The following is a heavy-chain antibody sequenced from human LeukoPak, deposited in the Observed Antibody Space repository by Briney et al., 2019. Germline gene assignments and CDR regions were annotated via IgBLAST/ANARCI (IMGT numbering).Heavy chain of an antibody. CDR2: MYNSGST. J-gene: IGHJ5*02. CDR3: AREADRWFDP. CDR1: GYSISSGYY. V-gene: IGHV4-38-2*02. Sequence: SETLSLTCTVSGYSISSGYYWGWIRQPPGKGLEWIGTMYNSGSTDYNPSLESRVTISVDTSKNQFSLKLSSVTAADTAVYYCAREADRWFDPWGQGTLVTVSS.